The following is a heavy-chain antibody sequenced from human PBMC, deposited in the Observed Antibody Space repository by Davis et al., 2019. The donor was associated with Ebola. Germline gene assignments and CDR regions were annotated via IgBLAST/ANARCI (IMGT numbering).Heavy chain of an antibody. V-gene: IGHV4-34*01. D-gene: IGHD4/OR15-4a*01. J-gene: IGHJ4*02. CDR1: GGSFSGFY. CDR2: VYHTGST. CDR3: ARLDCGTRCYGGTPGDYFEF. Sequence: MPSETLSLTCAVYGGSFSGFYWTWIRQPPGKGLEWIGDVYHTGSTNYNPSLKSRVTMSLDMSRNQFSLNLTSVTAADTAVYYCARLDCGTRCYGGTPGDYFEFWGQGTLVTVSS.